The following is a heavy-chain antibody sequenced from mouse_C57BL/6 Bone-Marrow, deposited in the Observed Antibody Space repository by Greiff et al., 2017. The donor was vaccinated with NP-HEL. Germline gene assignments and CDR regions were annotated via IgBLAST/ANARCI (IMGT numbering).Heavy chain of an antibody. CDR1: GFTFSDFY. CDR2: SRNKANDYTT. V-gene: IGHV7-1*01. J-gene: IGHJ1*03. CDR3: ARGYYGSSPYWYFDV. Sequence: EVKLMESGGGLVQSGRSLRLSCATSGFTFSDFYMEWVRQAPGKGLEWIAASRNKANDYTTEYSASVKGRFIVSRDTSQSIIYLQMNALRGEDTAIYYCARGYYGSSPYWYFDVWGTGTTVTVSS. D-gene: IGHD1-1*01.